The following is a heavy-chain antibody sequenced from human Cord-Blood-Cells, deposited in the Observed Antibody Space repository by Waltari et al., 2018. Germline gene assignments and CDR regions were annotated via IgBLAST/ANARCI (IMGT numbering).Heavy chain of an antibody. CDR1: GGSISSSSYH. D-gene: IGHD2-2*01. CDR3: AQVVPAAFAFDI. CDR2: IYYSGST. V-gene: IGHV4-39*01. Sequence: QLQLQESGPGLVKPSENLSLTCTVSGGSISSSSYHWGWIRQPPGKGLEWIGSIYYSGSTYYNPSLKSRVTISVDTSKNQFSLKLSSVTAADTAVYYCAQVVPAAFAFDIWGQGTMVTVSS. J-gene: IGHJ3*02.